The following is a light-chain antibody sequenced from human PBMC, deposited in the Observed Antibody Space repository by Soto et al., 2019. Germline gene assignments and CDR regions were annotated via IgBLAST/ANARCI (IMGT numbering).Light chain of an antibody. Sequence: DIKMTQSPSTLSSSVGDRVTITCRASQSISSWLAWYQQKPGKAPMLLIYKASSLEIGVPSRFSGSGSGTEFTLTISSLQPDDFATYYCQQYKSYPYTFGQGTKLEIK. CDR1: QSISSW. CDR3: QQYKSYPYT. V-gene: IGKV1-5*03. J-gene: IGKJ2*01. CDR2: KAS.